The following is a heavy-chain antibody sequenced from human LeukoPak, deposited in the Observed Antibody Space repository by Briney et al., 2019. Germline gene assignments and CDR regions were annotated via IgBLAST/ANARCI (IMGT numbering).Heavy chain of an antibody. CDR2: ISQDERDK. J-gene: IGHJ3*02. D-gene: IGHD3-22*01. V-gene: IGHV3-7*01. Sequence: GGSLRLSCAASGFSLSNYWMTWVRQAPGKGLEWVANISQDERDKNYADSVKGRFTISRDNAKDSLYLQRNSLRAEDTAVYYCARDTNHYDSKIYYDVLDIWGRGTMVTVSS. CDR1: GFSLSNYW. CDR3: ARDTNHYDSKIYYDVLDI.